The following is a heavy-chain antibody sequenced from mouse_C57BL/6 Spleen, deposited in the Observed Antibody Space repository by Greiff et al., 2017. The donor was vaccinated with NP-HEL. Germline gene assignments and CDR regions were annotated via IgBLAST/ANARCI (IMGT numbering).Heavy chain of an antibody. Sequence: QVQLKQPGAELVKPGASVKLSCKASGYTFTSYWMQWVKQRPGQGLEWIGEIDPSDSYTNYNQKFKGKATLTVDTSSSTAYMQLSSLTSEDSAVYYCARSITTVVDYWGQGTTLTVSS. CDR1: GYTFTSYW. CDR3: ARSITTVVDY. J-gene: IGHJ2*01. CDR2: IDPSDSYT. D-gene: IGHD1-1*01. V-gene: IGHV1-50*01.